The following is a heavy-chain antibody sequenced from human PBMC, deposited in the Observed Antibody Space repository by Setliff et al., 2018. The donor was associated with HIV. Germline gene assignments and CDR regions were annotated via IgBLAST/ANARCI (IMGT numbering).Heavy chain of an antibody. D-gene: IGHD1-1*01. CDR1: GYTFTTSG. Sequence: ASVKVSCKTSGYTFTTSGISWVRQAPGRGLEWMGWFSPHNGGTKTTRNFRGRVTMTRDTSINTAYMELSGVRSDDTAIYFCARQLSNSLDYWGQGTLVTAPQ. CDR3: ARQLSNSLDY. J-gene: IGHJ4*02. V-gene: IGHV1-18*01. CDR2: FSPHNGGT.